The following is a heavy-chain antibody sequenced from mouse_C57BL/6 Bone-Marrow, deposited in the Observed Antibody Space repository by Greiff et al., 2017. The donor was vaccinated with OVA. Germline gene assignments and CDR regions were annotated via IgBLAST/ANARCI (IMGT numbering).Heavy chain of an antibody. CDR1: GYTFTSYG. D-gene: IGHD1-1*01. V-gene: IGHV1-81*01. CDR3: ARIPYYYGSLDWYFDV. CDR2: IYPRSGNT. J-gene: IGHJ1*03. Sequence: VQLQQSGAELARPGASVKLSCKASGYTFTSYGISWVKQRTGQGLEWIGEIYPRSGNTYYNEKFKGQVTLTEDKSSSTACMELRSLTSEDSAVYFCARIPYYYGSLDWYFDVWGTGTTVTVSS.